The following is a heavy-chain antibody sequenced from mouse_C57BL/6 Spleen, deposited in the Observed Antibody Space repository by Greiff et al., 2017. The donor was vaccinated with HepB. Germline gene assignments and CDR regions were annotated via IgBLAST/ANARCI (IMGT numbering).Heavy chain of an antibody. CDR2: IDPETGGT. CDR1: GYTFTDYE. D-gene: IGHD1-1*01. Sequence: QVQLQQSGAELVRPGASVTLSCKASGYTFTDYEMHWVKQTPVHGLEWIGAIDPETGGTAYNQKFKGKAILTADKSSSTAYMELRSLTSEDSAVYYCTFITTVVATGAYWGQGTLVTVSA. J-gene: IGHJ3*01. V-gene: IGHV1-15*01. CDR3: TFITTVVATGAY.